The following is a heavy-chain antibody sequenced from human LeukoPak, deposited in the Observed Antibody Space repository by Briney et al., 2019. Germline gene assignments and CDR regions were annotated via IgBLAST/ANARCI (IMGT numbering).Heavy chain of an antibody. Sequence: ASVKVSCKVFGYTLTELSMHWVRQAPGKGLEWMGGFDPEDGETIYAQKFQGRVTMTEDTSTDTAYMELSSLRSEDTAVYYCATGNMVRGVIIGAVFDYWGQGTLVTVSS. D-gene: IGHD3-10*01. V-gene: IGHV1-24*01. CDR2: FDPEDGET. J-gene: IGHJ4*02. CDR1: GYTLTELS. CDR3: ATGNMVRGVIIGAVFDY.